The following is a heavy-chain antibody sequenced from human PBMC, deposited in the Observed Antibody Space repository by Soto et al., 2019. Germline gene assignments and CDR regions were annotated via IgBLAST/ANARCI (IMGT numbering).Heavy chain of an antibody. CDR3: GPRGAVADPRGY. V-gene: IGHV4-4*09. D-gene: IGHD6-19*01. J-gene: IGHJ4*02. CDR2: IYLGGSI. CDR1: GGSISSGY. Sequence: PSQTLPLTCSVSGGSISSGYWTWIRHPPGKRLEWIGYIYLGGSINYNPSLKSRVAISVDTSKNQFSLNLRSVTAADTAVYYCGPRGAVADPRGYWGQGTLVTVSS.